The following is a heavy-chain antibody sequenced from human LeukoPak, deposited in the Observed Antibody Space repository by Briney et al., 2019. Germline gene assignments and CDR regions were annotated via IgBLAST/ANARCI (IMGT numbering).Heavy chain of an antibody. Sequence: PGRSLRLSCAASGFTVSSDYMNWVRQAPGKGLEWVSVIYSGGSTYYADSVKGRFTISRDTSKNTLYLQMNSLRVEDTAVYFCARFRSHHWYEMHWGQGTLVTVSS. CDR1: GFTVSSDY. CDR3: ARFRSHHWYEMH. CDR2: IYSGGST. J-gene: IGHJ4*02. V-gene: IGHV3-66*01. D-gene: IGHD1-1*01.